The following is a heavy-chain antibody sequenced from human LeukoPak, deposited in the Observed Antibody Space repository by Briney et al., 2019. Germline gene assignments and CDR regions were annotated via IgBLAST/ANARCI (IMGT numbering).Heavy chain of an antibody. V-gene: IGHV1-2*02. J-gene: IGHJ3*02. CDR3: ATSTGYSSTWGAFDI. CDR2: INLYSGGT. D-gene: IGHD6-13*01. Sequence: ASVKVSCKASAFTFTRYYLHWVRQAPGQGLEYMGWINLYSGGTNYAQRFRGRVAMTRDTSIGTAYMELSSLISDDTAVYYCATSTGYSSTWGAFDIWGQGTMVTVSS. CDR1: AFTFTRYY.